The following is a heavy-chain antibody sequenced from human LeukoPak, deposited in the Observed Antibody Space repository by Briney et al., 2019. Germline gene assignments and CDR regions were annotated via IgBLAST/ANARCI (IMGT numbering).Heavy chain of an antibody. V-gene: IGHV3-23*01. Sequence: PGRSLRLSCATSGFTFSSYAISWVRHAPGKGLEWVSAISGSGGSTYYADSVKGRFTIPRDNSKTTLYLQMNSLRAEDTAVYYCAKTKLGYCSGGSCYSRHYRLDYWGQGTLVTVSS. J-gene: IGHJ4*02. CDR3: AKTKLGYCSGGSCYSRHYRLDY. CDR1: GFTFSSYA. CDR2: ISGSGGST. D-gene: IGHD2-15*01.